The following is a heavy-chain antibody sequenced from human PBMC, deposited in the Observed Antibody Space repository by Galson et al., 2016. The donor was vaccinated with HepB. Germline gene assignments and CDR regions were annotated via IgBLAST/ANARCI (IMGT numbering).Heavy chain of an antibody. CDR2: INGGNGNT. V-gene: IGHV1-3*01. CDR1: GYTFTNFP. CDR3: ARRPSRDYCSGSTCYEGNYYNYGMDV. J-gene: IGHJ6*02. D-gene: IGHD2-2*01. Sequence: SVKVSCKASGYTFTNFPIHWVRQAPGQRLEWMGWINGGNGNTEYSRKFQGRVTITRDTSGNTAYMELISLRSEDSAVYYCARRPSRDYCSGSTCYEGNYYNYGMDVWGQGTTGTVSS.